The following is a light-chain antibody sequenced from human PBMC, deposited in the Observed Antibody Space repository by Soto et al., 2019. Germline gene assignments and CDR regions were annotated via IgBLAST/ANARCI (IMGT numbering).Light chain of an antibody. J-gene: IGLJ2*01. CDR3: ETWDNSLTGVV. CDR2: DNN. V-gene: IGLV1-51*01. Sequence: QSVLTQPPSVSAAPGQTVTISCSGSSYNIGNNYVTWYQQLPGTAPKLLIYDNNKRPSGIPDRFSGSKSVTSATLGITGLQTGDDADYYCETWDNSLTGVVFGGGTKLTVL. CDR1: SYNIGNNY.